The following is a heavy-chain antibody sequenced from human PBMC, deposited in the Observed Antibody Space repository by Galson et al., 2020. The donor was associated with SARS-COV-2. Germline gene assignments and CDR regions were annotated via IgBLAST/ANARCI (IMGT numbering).Heavy chain of an antibody. Sequence: GGSLSLPCAASGFTFSSYSMNWVRQPPGKGLEWVSSISSSSSYIYYADSVKGRFTISRDNAKNSLYLQMNSLRAEDTAVYYCAREDWYPEGNYFDYWGQGTLVTGSS. CDR2: ISSSSSYI. D-gene: IGHD6-13*01. CDR1: GFTFSSYS. CDR3: AREDWYPEGNYFDY. V-gene: IGHV3-21*01. J-gene: IGHJ4*02.